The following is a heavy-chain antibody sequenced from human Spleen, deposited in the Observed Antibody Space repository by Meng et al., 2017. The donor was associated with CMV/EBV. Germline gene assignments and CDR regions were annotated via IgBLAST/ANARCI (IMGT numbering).Heavy chain of an antibody. CDR1: GYTFSSSP. J-gene: IGHJ4*02. V-gene: IGHV7-4-1*02. CDR3: AKAAPPDF. Sequence: KVSCKASGYTFSSSPMNWMRQAPGQGLEWMGWINTNTGNPTYAQGFTGRFVFSLDTSLSTAYLQINNLKAEDTAVYYCAKAAPPDFWGQGTLVTVSS. CDR2: INTNTGNP. D-gene: IGHD6-6*01.